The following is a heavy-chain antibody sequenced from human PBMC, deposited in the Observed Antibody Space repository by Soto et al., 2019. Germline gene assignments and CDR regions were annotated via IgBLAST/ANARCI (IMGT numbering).Heavy chain of an antibody. V-gene: IGHV3-23*01. CDR1: GFTFSSYA. D-gene: IGHD3-10*01. CDR2: ISGSGGST. J-gene: IGHJ4*02. CDR3: ARQGRAVSSYYFDY. Sequence: GGSLRLSCAASGFTFSSYAVSWVRQAPGKGLEWVSAISGSGGSTYYADSVKGRFTISRDNSKNTLYLQMGSLRAEDMAVYYCARQGRAVSSYYFDYWGQGTLVTVSS.